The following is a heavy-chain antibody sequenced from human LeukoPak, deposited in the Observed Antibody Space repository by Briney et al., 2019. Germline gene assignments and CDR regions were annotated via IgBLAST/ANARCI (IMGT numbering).Heavy chain of an antibody. CDR2: ISGSGGST. CDR3: AKDRGVPAARAFYSYMDV. Sequence: TGGSLRLSCAASGFTFSSYAMSWVRQAPGKGLEWVSAISGSGGSTYYADSVKGRFTISRDNSKNTLYLQMNSLRAEDTAVYYCAKDRGVPAARAFYSYMDVWGKGTTVTVSS. V-gene: IGHV3-23*01. CDR1: GFTFSSYA. D-gene: IGHD2-2*01. J-gene: IGHJ6*03.